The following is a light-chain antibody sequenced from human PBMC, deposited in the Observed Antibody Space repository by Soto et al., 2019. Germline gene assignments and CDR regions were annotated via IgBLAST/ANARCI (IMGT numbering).Light chain of an antibody. J-gene: IGLJ7*01. CDR1: NIGS. CDR3: QVWDSSSDYGV. CDR2: YDS. Sequence: SYELTQPPSVSVAPGETATIXCRGHNIGSVHWYQQNPGQAPVLVMSYDSDRPSGIPERFSGSNSGNTATLTVSRVEAGDEADYYCQVWDSSSDYGVFGGGTQLTVL. V-gene: IGLV3-21*04.